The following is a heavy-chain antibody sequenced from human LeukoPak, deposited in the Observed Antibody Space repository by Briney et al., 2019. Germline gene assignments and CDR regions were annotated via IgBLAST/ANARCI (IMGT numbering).Heavy chain of an antibody. J-gene: IGHJ6*03. CDR2: IYHSGST. V-gene: IGHV4-30-2*01. D-gene: IGHD2-2*01. Sequence: SETLSLTCTVSGGSISSGGYYWSWIRQPPGKGLEWIGYIYHSGSTYYNPSLKSRVTISVDRSKNQFSLKLSSVTAADTAVYYCARDRWTYCSSTSCFLGYMDVWGKGTTVTVSS. CDR1: GGSISSGGYY. CDR3: ARDRWTYCSSTSCFLGYMDV.